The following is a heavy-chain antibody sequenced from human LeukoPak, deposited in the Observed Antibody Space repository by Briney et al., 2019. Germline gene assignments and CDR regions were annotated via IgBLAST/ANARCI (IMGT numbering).Heavy chain of an antibody. J-gene: IGHJ4*02. D-gene: IGHD6-19*01. CDR1: GGSISSYY. Sequence: PSETLSLTCTVSGGSISSYYWSWIRQPPGKGLEWIGYIYYSGSTNYNPSLKSRVTISVDTSKNQFSLKLSSVTAADTAVYYCARGHKQWLAYYFDYWGQGTLVTVSS. CDR3: ARGHKQWLAYYFDY. CDR2: IYYSGST. V-gene: IGHV4-59*01.